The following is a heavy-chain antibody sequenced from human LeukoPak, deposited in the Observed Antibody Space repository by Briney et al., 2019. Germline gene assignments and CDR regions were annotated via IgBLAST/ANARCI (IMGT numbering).Heavy chain of an antibody. Sequence: SETLSLTCTVSGGSISSYYWSWIRQPPGKGLEWIRYIYYSGTTNYNPSLKSRVTISVDTSKNQFSLKLSSVTAADTAVYYCARGVYIAAAQYGYWGQGTLVSVSS. CDR3: ARGVYIAAAQYGY. J-gene: IGHJ4*02. CDR2: IYYSGTT. D-gene: IGHD6-13*01. V-gene: IGHV4-59*01. CDR1: GGSISSYY.